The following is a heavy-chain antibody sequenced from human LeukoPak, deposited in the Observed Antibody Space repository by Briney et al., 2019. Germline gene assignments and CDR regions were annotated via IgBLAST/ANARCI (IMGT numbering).Heavy chain of an antibody. CDR1: GGSISSYY. Sequence: PSETLSLTCAVSGGSISSYYWSWIRQHPGKGLEWLGYSYYSGSTNYNPSLKSRVTISVDTSKNQFSLKLSSVTAADSAVYYCASPMISRRIGAFDIWGQGTMVTVSA. D-gene: IGHD3-22*01. CDR2: SYYSGST. V-gene: IGHV4-59*08. J-gene: IGHJ3*02. CDR3: ASPMISRRIGAFDI.